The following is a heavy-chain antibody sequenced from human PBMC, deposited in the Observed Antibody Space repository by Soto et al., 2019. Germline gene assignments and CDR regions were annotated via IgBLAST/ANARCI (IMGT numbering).Heavy chain of an antibody. Sequence: EVQLLESGGGLVQPGGSLRLSCEASGFMFGSFAMSWVHQAPGEGLEWVSAISASGSMTHYGDSVKGRFTISRDNSKNTLWLQMNSLRGEDTAMYYCAKARSTLLSTFDCWGQGALVTVSS. CDR2: ISASGSMT. J-gene: IGHJ4*02. CDR1: GFMFGSFA. D-gene: IGHD3-10*01. CDR3: AKARSTLLSTFDC. V-gene: IGHV3-23*01.